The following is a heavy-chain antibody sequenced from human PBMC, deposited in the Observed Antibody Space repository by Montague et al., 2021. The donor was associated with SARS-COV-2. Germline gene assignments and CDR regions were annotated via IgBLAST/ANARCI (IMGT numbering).Heavy chain of an antibody. CDR2: IYWDDDK. J-gene: IGHJ4*02. Sequence: TLSLTCTVSGGSISSSSYYWGWIRQPPGKALEWLALIYWDDDKRYSPSLKSRLTITKDTSKNQVVLTMTNMDPVDTATYYCAAHRITGWAFDYWGQGTLVTVSS. D-gene: IGHD1-20*01. CDR3: AAHRITGWAFDY. CDR1: GGSISSSSYY. V-gene: IGHV2-5*02.